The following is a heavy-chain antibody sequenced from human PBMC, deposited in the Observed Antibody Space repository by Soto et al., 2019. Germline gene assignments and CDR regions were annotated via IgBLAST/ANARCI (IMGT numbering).Heavy chain of an antibody. D-gene: IGHD3-9*01. V-gene: IGHV3-23*01. CDR3: AKDRDYDILTEDYNDYYRYGMDV. CDR1: GFSFSSYA. Sequence: EGQLLESGGGLVQPGGSLRLSCAASGFSFSSYAMSWVRQAPGKGLEWVSTITGGGGGTYYADSVKGRFTISRDNSKNTLYLQMNSLRAEDTAVYYCAKDRDYDILTEDYNDYYRYGMDVWGQGTTFTVSS. J-gene: IGHJ6*02. CDR2: ITGGGGGT.